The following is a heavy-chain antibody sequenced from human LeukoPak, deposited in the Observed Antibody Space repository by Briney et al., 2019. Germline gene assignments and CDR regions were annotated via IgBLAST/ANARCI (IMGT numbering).Heavy chain of an antibody. D-gene: IGHD6-13*01. CDR3: APYSSRSRAFGY. Sequence: GGSLRLSCAASGFTFSDYYMSWIRQAPGKGLEWVSYISSSSSYTNYADSVKGRFTISRDNAKNSLYLQMNSLRAEDTAVYYCAPYSSRSRAFGYWGQGTLVTVSS. V-gene: IGHV3-11*06. CDR1: GFTFSDYY. J-gene: IGHJ4*02. CDR2: ISSSSSYT.